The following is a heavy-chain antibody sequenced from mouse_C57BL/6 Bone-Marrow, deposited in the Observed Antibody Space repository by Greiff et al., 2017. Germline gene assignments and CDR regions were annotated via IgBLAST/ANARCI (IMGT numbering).Heavy chain of an antibody. CDR3: ARPYYSNYWYFDV. CDR2: IYPGSGST. Sequence: QVQLKQPGAELVKPGASVKMSCKASGYTFTSYWITWVKQRPGQGLEWIGDIYPGSGSTNYNEKFKNKATLTVDTSSSTAYMQLSSLTSEDSAVYYCARPYYSNYWYFDVWGTGTTVTVSS. D-gene: IGHD2-5*01. V-gene: IGHV1-55*01. J-gene: IGHJ1*03. CDR1: GYTFTSYW.